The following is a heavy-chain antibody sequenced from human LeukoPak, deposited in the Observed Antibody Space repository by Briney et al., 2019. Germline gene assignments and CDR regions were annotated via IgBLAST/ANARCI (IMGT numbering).Heavy chain of an antibody. CDR1: GFTFSSYD. CDR3: ARVQRSGGAFDI. D-gene: IGHD5-24*01. V-gene: IGHV3-13*01. Sequence: PGGSLRLSCAASGFTFSSYDMHWVRQATGKGLEWVSATGTAGDTYYPGSVKGRFTISRENAKNSLYLQMNSLRAGDTAVYYCARVQRSGGAFDIWGQGTMVTVSS. CDR2: TGTAGDT. J-gene: IGHJ3*02.